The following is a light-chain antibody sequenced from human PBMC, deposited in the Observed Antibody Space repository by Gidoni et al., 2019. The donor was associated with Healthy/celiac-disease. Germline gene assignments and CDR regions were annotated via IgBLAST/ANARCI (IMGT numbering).Light chain of an antibody. CDR1: QSISSY. CDR2: AAS. J-gene: IGKJ1*01. Sequence: DIHMTQSPSSLSASVGDRVTITCRASQSISSYLNWYQQKPGKAPKLLIYAASSLQSGVPSRFSGSGSGTDFTITISSLQPEDFATYYCQQSYSTPRTFGQGTKVEIK. V-gene: IGKV1-39*01. CDR3: QQSYSTPRT.